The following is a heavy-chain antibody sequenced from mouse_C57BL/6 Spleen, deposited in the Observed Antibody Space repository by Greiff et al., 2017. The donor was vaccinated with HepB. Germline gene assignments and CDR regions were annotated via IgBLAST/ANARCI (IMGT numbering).Heavy chain of an antibody. V-gene: IGHV1-39*01. CDR3: ARAPLLLRYPSFDY. CDR1: GYSFTDYN. CDR2: INPNYGTT. D-gene: IGHD1-1*01. J-gene: IGHJ2*01. Sequence: EVKLVESGPELVKPGASVKISCKASGYSFTDYNMNWVKQSNGKSLEWIGVINPNYGTTSYNQKFKGKATLTVDQSSSTAYMQLNSLTSEDSAVYYCARAPLLLRYPSFDYWGQGTTLTVSS.